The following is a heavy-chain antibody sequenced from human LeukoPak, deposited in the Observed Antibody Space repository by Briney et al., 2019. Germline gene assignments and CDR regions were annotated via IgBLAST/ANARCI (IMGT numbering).Heavy chain of an antibody. J-gene: IGHJ3*02. D-gene: IGHD5-24*01. Sequence: GGSLRPSCAASGFTFSSYWMHWVRQAPGKGLVWVSRINSDGSSTSYADSVKGRFTISRDNAKNTLYLQMNSLRAEDTAVYYCARGGVRDGYKEAFDIWGQGTMVTVSS. CDR1: GFTFSSYW. CDR3: ARGGVRDGYKEAFDI. CDR2: INSDGSST. V-gene: IGHV3-74*01.